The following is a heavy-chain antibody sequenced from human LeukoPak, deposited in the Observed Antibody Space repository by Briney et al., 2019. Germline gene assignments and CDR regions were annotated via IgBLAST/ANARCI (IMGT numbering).Heavy chain of an antibody. CDR1: GFTFSSYS. Sequence: PGGSLRLSCAASGFTFSSYSMNWVRQAPGKGLEWVSSISSSSSYIYYADSVKGRFTISRDNPKNSLYLQMNSLRAEDTAVYYCARAGVATAMATSRWGQGTLVTVSS. CDR3: ARAGVATAMATSR. J-gene: IGHJ4*02. D-gene: IGHD5-18*01. CDR2: ISSSSSYI. V-gene: IGHV3-21*01.